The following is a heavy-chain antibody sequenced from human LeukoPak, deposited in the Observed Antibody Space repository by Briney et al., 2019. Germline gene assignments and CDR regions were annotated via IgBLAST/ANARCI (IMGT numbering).Heavy chain of an antibody. V-gene: IGHV3-7*05. CDR1: GFNFRSYW. J-gene: IGHJ4*02. CDR3: ARIKWSGGWFLDY. D-gene: IGHD6-19*01. Sequence: GGSLRLSCEASGFNFRSYWMTWVRQAPGKGLEWVANIKNDGSEEYYVDSVRGRFTISRDNTRNSSFLQMNSLRVADTAVYYCARIKWSGGWFLDYWGQGTLVTVSP. CDR2: IKNDGSEE.